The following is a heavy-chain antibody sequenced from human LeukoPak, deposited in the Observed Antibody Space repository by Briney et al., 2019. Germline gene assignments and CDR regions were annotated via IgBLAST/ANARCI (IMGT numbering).Heavy chain of an antibody. CDR3: ATDASARTYTDAFDI. V-gene: IGHV1-24*01. D-gene: IGHD2-2*02. Sequence: ASVKVSCKVCGYTLTELSMHWVRQAPGKGLEWMGGFDPEDGETIYAQKFQGRVTMAEDTSTDTAYMELSSLRSEDTAVYYCATDASARTYTDAFDIWGQGTMVTVSS. CDR2: FDPEDGET. J-gene: IGHJ3*02. CDR1: GYTLTELS.